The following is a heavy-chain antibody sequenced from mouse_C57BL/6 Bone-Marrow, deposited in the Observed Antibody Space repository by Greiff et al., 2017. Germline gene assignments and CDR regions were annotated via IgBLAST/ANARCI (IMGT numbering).Heavy chain of an antibody. CDR2: ISNLAYSI. CDR1: GFTFSDYG. Sequence: EVKLMESGGGLVQPGGSLKLSCAASGFTFSDYGMAWVRQAPRKGPEWVAFISNLAYSIYYADTVTGRFTISRENAKNTLYLEMSSLRSEDTAMYYCARRDGYLYAMDYWGQGTSVTVSS. V-gene: IGHV5-15*01. CDR3: ARRDGYLYAMDY. J-gene: IGHJ4*01. D-gene: IGHD2-3*01.